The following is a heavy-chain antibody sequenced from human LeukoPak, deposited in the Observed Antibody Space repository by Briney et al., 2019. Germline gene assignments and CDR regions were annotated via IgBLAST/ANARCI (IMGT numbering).Heavy chain of an antibody. CDR1: DGSISSSSYY. V-gene: IGHV4-39*01. CDR3: ARQAELELDYYYYYMDV. CDR2: IYYSGST. J-gene: IGHJ6*03. Sequence: PSETLSLTCTVSDGSISSSSYYWGWIRQPPGKGLEWIGSIYYSGSTYYNPSLKSRVTISVDTSKNQFSLKLSSVTAADTAVYYCARQAELELDYYYYYMDVWGKGTTVTVSS. D-gene: IGHD1-7*01.